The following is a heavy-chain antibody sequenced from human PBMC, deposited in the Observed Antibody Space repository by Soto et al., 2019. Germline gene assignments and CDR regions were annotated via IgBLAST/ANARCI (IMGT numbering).Heavy chain of an antibody. CDR2: INHSGST. Sequence: SETLSLTCAVYGGSFSGYYWSWIRQPPGKGLEWIGEINHSGSTNYNPSLKSRVTISVDTSKNQFSLKLSSVTAAGTAVYYCARGRRDIVVVHGFDPWGKGTLVTVSS. J-gene: IGHJ5*02. CDR1: GGSFSGYY. V-gene: IGHV4-34*01. D-gene: IGHD2-2*01. CDR3: ARGRRDIVVVHGFDP.